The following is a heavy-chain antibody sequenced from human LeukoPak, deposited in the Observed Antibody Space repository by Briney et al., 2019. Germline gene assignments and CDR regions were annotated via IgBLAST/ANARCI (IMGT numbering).Heavy chain of an antibody. CDR1: GFTFTSYS. V-gene: IGHV3-23*01. D-gene: IGHD1-26*01. J-gene: IGHJ4*02. Sequence: PGGSLRLSCAAPGFTFTSYSMNWVRQAPGKGLEWVSTISGGGGSTYYADSVKGRFTISRDKSKNTLYLQVNSLRAEDTAVYYCAKGGKWDVTPFDYWGQGTLVTVSS. CDR2: ISGGGGST. CDR3: AKGGKWDVTPFDY.